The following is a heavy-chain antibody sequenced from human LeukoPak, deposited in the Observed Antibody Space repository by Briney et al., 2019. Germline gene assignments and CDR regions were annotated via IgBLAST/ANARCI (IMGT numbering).Heavy chain of an antibody. CDR3: AREISGSDYYYYYYMDV. D-gene: IGHD3-10*01. V-gene: IGHV1-2*06. CDR1: GYTFTGYY. J-gene: IGHJ6*03. Sequence: ASVKVSCKASGYTFTGYYMHWVGQAPGQGGEGMGRINPNRGGTNYAQKFQGRVTITRDTYISTAYIEVRRLRYGDTAVYYCAREISGSDYYYYYYMDVWGKGTTVTVSS. CDR2: INPNRGGT.